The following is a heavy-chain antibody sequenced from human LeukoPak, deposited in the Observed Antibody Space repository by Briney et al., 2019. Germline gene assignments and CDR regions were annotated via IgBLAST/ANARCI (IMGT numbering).Heavy chain of an antibody. CDR3: ATYRQVLLPFES. J-gene: IGHJ4*02. CDR2: IFQGGGEI. V-gene: IGHV3-23*01. Sequence: GGSLRLSCAASGFTFSTFAMIWVRQPPGKGLEWISSIFQGGGEIHYADSVRGRFTISRDNSKSTLFLQMNSLRAEDSAIYYCATYRQVLLPFESWGQGTLVTVSS. CDR1: GFTFSTFA. D-gene: IGHD5-18*01.